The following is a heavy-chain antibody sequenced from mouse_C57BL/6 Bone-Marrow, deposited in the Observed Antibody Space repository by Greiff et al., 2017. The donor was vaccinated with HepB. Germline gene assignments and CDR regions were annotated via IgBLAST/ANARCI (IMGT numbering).Heavy chain of an antibody. Sequence: QVTLKESGPGILQSSQTLSLTCSFSGFSLSTSGMGVSWIRQPSGKGLEWQAHLYWDDDKRYNPSLKSRITIAKDTSRNQLFLKITSVDTADTATYYCARRACWDGFDYWGQGTTLTVSS. CDR1: GFSLSTSGMG. V-gene: IGHV8-12*01. D-gene: IGHD4-1*01. J-gene: IGHJ2*01. CDR2: LYWDDDK. CDR3: ARRACWDGFDY.